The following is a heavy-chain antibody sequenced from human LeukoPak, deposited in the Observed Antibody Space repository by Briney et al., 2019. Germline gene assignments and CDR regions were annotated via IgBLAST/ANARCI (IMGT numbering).Heavy chain of an antibody. V-gene: IGHV1-69*04. CDR2: IIPILGIA. CDR3: ARVSPWELFDY. CDR1: GYTFTSYG. Sequence: ASVKVSCTASGYTFTSYGISWVRQAPGQGLEWMGRIIPILGIANYAQKFQGRVTITADKSTSTAYMELSSLRSEDTAVYYCARVSPWELFDYWGQGTLVTVSS. D-gene: IGHD1-26*01. J-gene: IGHJ4*02.